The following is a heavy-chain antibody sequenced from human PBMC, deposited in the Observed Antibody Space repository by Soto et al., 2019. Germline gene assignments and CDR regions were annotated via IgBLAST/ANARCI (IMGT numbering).Heavy chain of an antibody. CDR3: AKAGLSAADFDY. Sequence: ASVKVSCKASGYTFTGYYMHWVRQAPGQGLEWMGWINPNSGGTNYAQKFQGWVTMTRDRTISTAYMELSRLRYDDTAVYYCAKAGLSAADFDYWGQGTLVTVSS. V-gene: IGHV1-2*04. J-gene: IGHJ4*02. D-gene: IGHD2-2*01. CDR2: INPNSGGT. CDR1: GYTFTGYY.